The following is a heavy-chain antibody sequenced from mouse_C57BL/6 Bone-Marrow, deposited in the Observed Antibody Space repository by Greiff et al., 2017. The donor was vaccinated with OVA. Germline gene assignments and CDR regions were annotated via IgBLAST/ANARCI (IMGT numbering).Heavy chain of an antibody. Sequence: EVKLMESGPGLAKPSQTLSLTCSVTGYSITSDYWNWIRKFPGNKLEYMGYISYSGSTYYNPSLKSRISITRDTSKNQYDLQWHSVTTEDTATYYCARSRGNHYIDYWGQGTTLTVSS. CDR3: ARSRGNHYIDY. D-gene: IGHD2-1*01. CDR2: ISYSGST. V-gene: IGHV3-8*01. CDR1: GYSITSDY. J-gene: IGHJ2*01.